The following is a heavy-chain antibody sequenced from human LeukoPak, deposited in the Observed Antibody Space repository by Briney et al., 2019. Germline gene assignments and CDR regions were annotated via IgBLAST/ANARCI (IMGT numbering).Heavy chain of an antibody. V-gene: IGHV4-39*01. CDR1: GGSINNGGYY. J-gene: IGHJ4*02. Sequence: SQTLSLTCTVSGGSINNGGYYWSWIRQPPGKGLEWIGSVYYTGSTYYNPSLKSRVTISVDTSKNQFSLKLSSVTAADTAVYYCGRQPRLYYFDFWGQGTLVTVSS. CDR2: VYYTGST. CDR3: GRQPRLYYFDF. D-gene: IGHD3-22*01.